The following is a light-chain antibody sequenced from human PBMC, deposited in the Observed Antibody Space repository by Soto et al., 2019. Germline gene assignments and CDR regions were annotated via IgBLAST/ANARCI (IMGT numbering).Light chain of an antibody. CDR2: DVT. Sequence: QSALTQPRSVSGSPGQSVTIACTGTSSDVGGYNYVSWYQQHPGKAPKLMIYDVTKRPSGVPDRFAGSKSGNTASLTISGLQAEDEADYYCCAFAGSYTSFGTGTKVTGL. J-gene: IGLJ1*01. V-gene: IGLV2-11*01. CDR3: CAFAGSYTS. CDR1: SSDVGGYNY.